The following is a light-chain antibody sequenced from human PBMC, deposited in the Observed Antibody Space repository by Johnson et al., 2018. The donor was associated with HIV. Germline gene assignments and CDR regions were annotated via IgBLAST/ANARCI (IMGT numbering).Light chain of an antibody. Sequence: QSILTQPPSVSAAPGQKVTIYCSGSRSNTGRNYASWYQQLPGTAPKLLIFDNNKRPSGIPDRLSGSKSGTSATLGITGPQTGDEADYYCGTWDSSLSDYVFGTGTNVTVL. V-gene: IGLV1-51*01. CDR1: RSNTGRNY. CDR2: DNN. CDR3: GTWDSSLSDYV. J-gene: IGLJ1*01.